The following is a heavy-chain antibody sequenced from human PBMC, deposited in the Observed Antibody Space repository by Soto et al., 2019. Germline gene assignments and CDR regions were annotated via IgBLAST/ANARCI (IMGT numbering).Heavy chain of an antibody. CDR3: AKAYGDGDAFDI. CDR1: GFTFSSYA. J-gene: IGHJ3*02. Sequence: EVQLLESGGGLVQPGGSLRLSCAASGFTFSSYAMSWVRQAPGKGLEWVSAISGSGGSTYYADSVKGRFTISRDNSRNTLCRQMNSLRAEDTAVYYCAKAYGDGDAFDIWGQGTMVTVSS. V-gene: IGHV3-23*01. D-gene: IGHD4-17*01. CDR2: ISGSGGST.